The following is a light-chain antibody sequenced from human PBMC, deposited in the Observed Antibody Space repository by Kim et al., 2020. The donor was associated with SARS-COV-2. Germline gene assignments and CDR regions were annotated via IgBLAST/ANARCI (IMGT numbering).Light chain of an antibody. CDR2: DAS. CDR3: QQRNSWPPAVT. CDR1: HNIDTY. V-gene: IGKV3-11*01. J-gene: IGKJ4*01. Sequence: PGERAPLSCRASHNIDTYLAWYQQRPGQAPRLLVYDASNRATGVPDRFSGSGSGTDFTLTISSLEPEDFSIYYCQQRNSWPPAVTFGGGTKVDIK.